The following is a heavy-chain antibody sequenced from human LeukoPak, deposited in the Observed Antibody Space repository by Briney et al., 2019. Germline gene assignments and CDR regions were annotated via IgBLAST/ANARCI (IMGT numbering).Heavy chain of an antibody. J-gene: IGHJ6*03. CDR1: GYSFNDYW. CDR3: AKFSIGGSYCGSDCYPVDYMDV. Sequence: GESLKISCKGSGYSFNDYWIGWVRQMPGKGLEWMGLIYPGEFDIRYSPSFQGQVTISADKSISTAYLQWSSLKASDTAMYYCAKFSIGGSYCGSDCYPVDYMDVWGKGTTVTVSS. CDR2: IYPGEFDI. V-gene: IGHV5-51*01. D-gene: IGHD2-21*02.